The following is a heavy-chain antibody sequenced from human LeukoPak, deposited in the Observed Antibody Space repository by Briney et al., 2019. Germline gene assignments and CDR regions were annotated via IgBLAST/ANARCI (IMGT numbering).Heavy chain of an antibody. Sequence: PGGSLRLSCAASGFTFSSYVKHWGRQAPGKGLEWVAVISNDGSNKYYADSVKGRFTISRDNSKNTLYLQMDSLRPEDTAVYYCARDGEMATIRGYFDSWGQGTLVTVSS. CDR1: GFTFSSYV. CDR2: ISNDGSNK. V-gene: IGHV3-30-3*01. CDR3: ARDGEMATIRGYFDS. D-gene: IGHD5-24*01. J-gene: IGHJ4*02.